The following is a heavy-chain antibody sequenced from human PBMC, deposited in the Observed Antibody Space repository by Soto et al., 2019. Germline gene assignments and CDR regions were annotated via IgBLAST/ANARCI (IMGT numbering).Heavy chain of an antibody. Sequence: KPGGSLRLSCAASGFTFSSYSMNWVRQAPGKGLEWVSSISSSSSYIYYADSVKGRFTISRDNAKNSLYLQMNSLRAEDTAVYYCARVQEGIVVVVAARRPPLYYYYGMDVWGQGTTVTVSS. D-gene: IGHD2-15*01. V-gene: IGHV3-21*01. J-gene: IGHJ6*02. CDR2: ISSSSSYI. CDR1: GFTFSSYS. CDR3: ARVQEGIVVVVAARRPPLYYYYGMDV.